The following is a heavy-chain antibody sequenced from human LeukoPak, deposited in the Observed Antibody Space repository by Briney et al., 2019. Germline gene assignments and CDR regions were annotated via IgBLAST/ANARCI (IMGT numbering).Heavy chain of an antibody. D-gene: IGHD3-10*01. CDR1: GYTSTSYD. Sequence: ASVKVSCKASGYTSTSYDINWARQATGQGLEWMGWMNPNSGNTGYAQKFQGRVTMTRNTSISTAYMELSSLRSEDTAVYYCARAVGYYGSGNYYYYYGMDVWGQGTTVTVSS. J-gene: IGHJ6*02. V-gene: IGHV1-8*01. CDR3: ARAVGYYGSGNYYYYYGMDV. CDR2: MNPNSGNT.